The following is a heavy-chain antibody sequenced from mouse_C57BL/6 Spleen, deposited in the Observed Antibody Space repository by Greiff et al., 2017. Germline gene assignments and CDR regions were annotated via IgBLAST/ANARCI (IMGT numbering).Heavy chain of an antibody. CDR3: ARNPPSYYSNYEYYAMDY. CDR1: GFSLTSYG. V-gene: IGHV2-2*01. Sequence: QVQLQQSGPGLVQPSQSLSITCTVSGFSLTSYGVHWVRQSPGKGLEWLGVIWSGGSTDYNAAFISRLSISKDNSKSQVFFKMNSLQADDTAIYYCARNPPSYYSNYEYYAMDYWGQGTSVTVSS. CDR2: IWSGGST. J-gene: IGHJ4*01. D-gene: IGHD2-5*01.